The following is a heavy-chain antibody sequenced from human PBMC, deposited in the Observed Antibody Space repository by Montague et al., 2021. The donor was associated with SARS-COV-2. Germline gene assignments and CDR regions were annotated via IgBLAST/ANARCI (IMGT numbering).Heavy chain of an antibody. CDR1: VFTFSSYA. Sequence: SLRLSCAASVFTFSSYAMHWVRQAPGKGLEWVAVISYDGSNQYYADSVKGRFTISRDNSKNTLYLQMNSLRAEDTAVYYCARDKGGERLLWFGELFTHNWFDPWGQGTLVTVSS. CDR3: ARDKGGERLLWFGELFTHNWFDP. J-gene: IGHJ5*02. CDR2: ISYDGSNQ. D-gene: IGHD3-10*01. V-gene: IGHV3-30-3*01.